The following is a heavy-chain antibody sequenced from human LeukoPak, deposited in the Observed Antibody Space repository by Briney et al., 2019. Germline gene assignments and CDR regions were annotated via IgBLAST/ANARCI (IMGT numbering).Heavy chain of an antibody. CDR2: IWYDGSNK. V-gene: IGHV3-33*06. Sequence: GGSLRLSCAASGFTFSSYGMHWVRQAPGKGLEWVAVIWYDGSNKYYADSVKGRFTISRDNSKNTLYLQMNSLRAEDTAVYYCAKDWPIAVAGTWGQGTLVTVSS. D-gene: IGHD6-19*01. J-gene: IGHJ5*02. CDR3: AKDWPIAVAGT. CDR1: GFTFSSYG.